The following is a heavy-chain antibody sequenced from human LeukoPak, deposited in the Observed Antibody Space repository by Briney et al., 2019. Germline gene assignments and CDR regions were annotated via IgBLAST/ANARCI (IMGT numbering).Heavy chain of an antibody. CDR1: GFTVSSNY. V-gene: IGHV3-53*01. CDR3: ASDAAPGTGIYYYYGMDV. CDR2: IYSGGST. Sequence: GGSLRLSCAASGFTVSSNYMSWVRQAPGKGLECVSVIYSGGSTYYADSVKGRFTISRDNSKNTVYLQMNSLRAEDTAVYYCASDAAPGTGIYYYYGMDVWGQGTTVTVSS. J-gene: IGHJ6*02. D-gene: IGHD6-13*01.